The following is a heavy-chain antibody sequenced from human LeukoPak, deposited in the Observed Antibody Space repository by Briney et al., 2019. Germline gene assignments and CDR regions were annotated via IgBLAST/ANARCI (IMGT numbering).Heavy chain of an antibody. D-gene: IGHD1-26*01. Sequence: GASVKVSCKASGYTFTSYYMHWVRQAPGQGLEWMGIINPSGGSTSYAQKFQGRVTMTRDMSTSTVYMELSSLRSEDTAVYYCARCRWELRYYYYYMDVWGKGTTVTVSS. CDR2: INPSGGST. CDR3: ARCRWELRYYYYYMDV. V-gene: IGHV1-46*01. J-gene: IGHJ6*03. CDR1: GYTFTSYY.